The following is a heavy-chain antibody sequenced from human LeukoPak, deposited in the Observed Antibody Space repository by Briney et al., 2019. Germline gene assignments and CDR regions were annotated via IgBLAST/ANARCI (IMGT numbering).Heavy chain of an antibody. D-gene: IGHD3-22*01. V-gene: IGHV3-64D*09. Sequence: PGGSLRLSCSASGFAFSNYAMHWVRQAPGKGLEYVSAISTNGGGTYYADSVKGRFTISRDNSKNTLYLQMSSLRAKDTALYYCVKLDWGYYYDTWGQGTLVTVSS. CDR2: ISTNGGGT. CDR1: GFAFSNYA. J-gene: IGHJ5*02. CDR3: VKLDWGYYYDT.